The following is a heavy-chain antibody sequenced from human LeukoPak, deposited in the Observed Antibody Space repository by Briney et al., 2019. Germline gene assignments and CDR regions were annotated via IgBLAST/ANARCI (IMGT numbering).Heavy chain of an antibody. V-gene: IGHV4-34*01. CDR3: ARVEEAAAGMDY. J-gene: IGHJ4*02. Sequence: SETLSLTCAVYGGSFSGYYWSWIRQPPGKGLEWIGEINHSGSTNYNPSLKSRVTISVDTSKNQFSLKLSSVTAADTAVYYCARVEEAAAGMDYWGQGTLVTVSP. D-gene: IGHD6-13*01. CDR1: GGSFSGYY. CDR2: INHSGST.